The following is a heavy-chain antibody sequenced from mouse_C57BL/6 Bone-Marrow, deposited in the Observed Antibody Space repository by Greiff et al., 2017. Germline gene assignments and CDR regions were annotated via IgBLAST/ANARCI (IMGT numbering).Heavy chain of an antibody. CDR2: IDPENGDT. J-gene: IGHJ3*01. CDR3: TTYDYDGCAY. D-gene: IGHD2-4*01. CDR1: GFNIKDDY. V-gene: IGHV14-4*01. Sequence: VQLQQSGAELVRPGASVKLSCTASGFNIKDDYMHWVKQRPEQGLEWIGWIDPENGDTEYASKFQGKATITADTSSNTAYLQLSSLTSEDTAVYDCTTYDYDGCAYWGQGTLVTVSA.